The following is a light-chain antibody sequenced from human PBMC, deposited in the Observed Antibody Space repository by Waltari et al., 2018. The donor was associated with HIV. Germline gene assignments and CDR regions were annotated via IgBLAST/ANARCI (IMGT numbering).Light chain of an antibody. V-gene: IGLV2-11*01. Sequence: QSALTQPRSVSGSPGQSVTISCTGTSSDGGGYDYVSLYQQHPGKAPRLMIYDVTKRPSGVRDRFSGSKSGNTASLTISGLQAEDEAEYYCCSYAGAYTFWVFGGGTQLTVL. J-gene: IGLJ3*02. CDR1: SSDGGGYDY. CDR3: CSYAGAYTFWV. CDR2: DVT.